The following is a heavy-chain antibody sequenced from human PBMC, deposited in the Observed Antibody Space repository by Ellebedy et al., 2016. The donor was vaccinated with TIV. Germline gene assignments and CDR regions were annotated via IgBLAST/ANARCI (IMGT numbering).Heavy chain of an antibody. CDR2: LYYRGDT. V-gene: IGHV4-34*01. Sequence: MPSETLSLTCAVYGGSFSGYYWGWVRQPPGKGLEWIGSLYYRGDTYFNPSLETRVTISVHTPNNQFTLKLSSFTAADTALYYCARVYCSGGSCTNAFDFWGQGTLVTVSS. CDR1: GGSFSGYY. CDR3: ARVYCSGGSCTNAFDF. J-gene: IGHJ4*02. D-gene: IGHD2-15*01.